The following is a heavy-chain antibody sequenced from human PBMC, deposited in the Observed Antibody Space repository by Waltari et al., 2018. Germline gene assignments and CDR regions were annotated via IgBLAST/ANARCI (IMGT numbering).Heavy chain of an antibody. J-gene: IGHJ6*03. CDR1: GGXXSGYY. CDR3: ARAMKGXDSSGYKXXYYYMDV. Sequence: QVQLQQWGAGLLKPSETLSLTCAVYGGXXSGYYWSWIRQPPGKGLEWIGEINHSGSTNYNPSXKSRVTISVDTSKNQFSLKLSSVTAADTAVXYCARAMKGXDSSGYKXXYYYMDVWGKGTTVXXSS. CDR2: INHSGST. D-gene: IGHD3-22*01. V-gene: IGHV4-34*01.